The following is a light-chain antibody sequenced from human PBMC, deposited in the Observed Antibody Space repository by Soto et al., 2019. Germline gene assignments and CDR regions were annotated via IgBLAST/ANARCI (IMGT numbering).Light chain of an antibody. Sequence: DIQMTQSPSTLSASVGDRVTITCRASQSIGDSLAWYQQKPGKAPYLLISDVSSLERGVPSRFSGSRSGPDFTLTISSLQPEDFATYYCQQSYSSPQTFGQGTKVDIK. V-gene: IGKV1-39*01. CDR3: QQSYSSPQT. CDR1: QSIGDS. J-gene: IGKJ1*01. CDR2: DVS.